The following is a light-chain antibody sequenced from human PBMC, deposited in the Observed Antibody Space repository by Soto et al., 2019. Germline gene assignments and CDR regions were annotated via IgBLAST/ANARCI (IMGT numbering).Light chain of an antibody. CDR3: QQSYITPYT. Sequence: DIQMTQSPSSLSASVGDTVTITCRASQSISVHLNWYQQKPGKVPKLLIYAASNLQSGVPSSFSGSGSETAFALTISSLQPEDFATYYCQQSYITPYTFGQGTKLQIK. J-gene: IGKJ2*01. V-gene: IGKV1-39*01. CDR2: AAS. CDR1: QSISVH.